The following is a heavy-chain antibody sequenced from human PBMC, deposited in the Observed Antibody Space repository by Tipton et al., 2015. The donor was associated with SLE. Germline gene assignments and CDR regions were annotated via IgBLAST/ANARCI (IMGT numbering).Heavy chain of an antibody. CDR1: DGSIKSGRYF. Sequence: TLSLTCTVSDGSIKSGRYFWSWIRQPAGKGPEWIGRVYISGYTTYSPSLQGRVTMSVDTSKNQFYLRVNSVTAADTAVYYRARGGGSYYDYWGQGTLVTVSS. V-gene: IGHV4-61*02. CDR3: ARGGGSYYDY. CDR2: VYISGYT. J-gene: IGHJ4*02. D-gene: IGHD1-26*01.